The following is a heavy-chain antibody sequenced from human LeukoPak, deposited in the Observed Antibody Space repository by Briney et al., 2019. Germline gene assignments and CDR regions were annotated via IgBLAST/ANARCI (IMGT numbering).Heavy chain of an antibody. Sequence: PSETLSLTCAVYGGSFSGYYWSWIRQPPGKGLEWIGEINHSGSTNYNPSLKSRVTISVDTSKNQFSLKLSSVTAADTAVYYCARDRDYYDSSRYYDAFDIWGQGTMVTVSS. CDR3: ARDRDYYDSSRYYDAFDI. V-gene: IGHV4-34*01. D-gene: IGHD3-22*01. CDR1: GGSFSGYY. J-gene: IGHJ3*02. CDR2: INHSGST.